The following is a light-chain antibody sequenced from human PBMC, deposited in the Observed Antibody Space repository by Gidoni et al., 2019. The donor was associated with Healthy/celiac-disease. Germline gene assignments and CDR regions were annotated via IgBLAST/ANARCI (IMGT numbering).Light chain of an antibody. J-gene: IGKJ4*01. CDR3: QQRSNWPPEVT. Sequence: EIVLTQSPATLSWSPGERATLSCRASQSVSSYLAWYQQKPGQAPRLLIYDASNRATGIPARFSGSGSGTDFTLTISSLEPEDFAVYYCQQRSNWPPEVTFGGXTKVEIK. CDR2: DAS. V-gene: IGKV3-11*01. CDR1: QSVSSY.